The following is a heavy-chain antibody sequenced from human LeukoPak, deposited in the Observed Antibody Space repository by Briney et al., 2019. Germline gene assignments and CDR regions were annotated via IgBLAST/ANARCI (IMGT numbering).Heavy chain of an antibody. V-gene: IGHV1-8*01. CDR3: ARGRYSYGQDAFDI. J-gene: IGHJ3*02. D-gene: IGHD5-18*01. CDR1: GYTFTSYD. CDR2: MNPNSGNT. Sequence: ASVKVSCKASGYTFTSYDINWVRQATGQGLEWMGWMNPNSGNTGYAQKFQGRVTMTRNTSISTAYMELSSLRSEDTAVYYCARGRYSYGQDAFDIWGQGTMVTVYS.